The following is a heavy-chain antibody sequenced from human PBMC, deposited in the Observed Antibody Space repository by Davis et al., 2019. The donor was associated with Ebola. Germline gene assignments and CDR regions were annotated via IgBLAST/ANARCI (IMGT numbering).Heavy chain of an antibody. D-gene: IGHD2-15*01. CDR2: IYYSGST. J-gene: IGHJ5*02. V-gene: IGHV4-39*01. CDR1: GGSISSSSYY. Sequence: GSLRLSCTVSGGSISSSSYYWGWIRQPPGKGLEWIGSIYYSGSTYYNPSLKSRVTISVDTSKNQFSLKLSSVTAADTAVYYCARRIGIGSWFDPWGQGTLVTVSS. CDR3: ARRIGIGSWFDP.